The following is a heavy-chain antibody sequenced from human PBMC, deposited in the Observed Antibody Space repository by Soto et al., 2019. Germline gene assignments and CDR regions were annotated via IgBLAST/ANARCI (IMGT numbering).Heavy chain of an antibody. V-gene: IGHV1-69*13. Sequence: GASVKVSCKASGGTFSSYAISWGRQAPGQRLEWMGGIFPIFGTANYAQKFQGRVTITADESTSTAYMELSSLRSEDTAVYYCARDQVRSRDGYNFLPNYYYYGMDVWCQGTTVTVSS. CDR2: IFPIFGTA. CDR3: ARDQVRSRDGYNFLPNYYYYGMDV. D-gene: IGHD5-12*01. CDR1: GGTFSSYA. J-gene: IGHJ6*02.